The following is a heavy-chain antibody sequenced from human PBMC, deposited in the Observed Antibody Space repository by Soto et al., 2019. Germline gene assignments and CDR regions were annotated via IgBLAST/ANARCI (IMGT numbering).Heavy chain of an antibody. V-gene: IGHV1-69*13. D-gene: IGHD3-22*01. Sequence: AVKVSCKASGGTFSSYAISWVRQAPGQGLEWMGGIIPIFGTANYAQKFQGRVTITADESTSTAYMELSSLRSEDTAVYYCASPRAIVVVGGDAFDIWGQGTMVTVSS. J-gene: IGHJ3*02. CDR3: ASPRAIVVVGGDAFDI. CDR1: GGTFSSYA. CDR2: IIPIFGTA.